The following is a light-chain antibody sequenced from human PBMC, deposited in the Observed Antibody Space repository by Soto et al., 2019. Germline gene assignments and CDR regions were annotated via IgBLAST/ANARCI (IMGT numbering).Light chain of an antibody. CDR2: DAS. CDR1: HSVDSR. V-gene: IGKV3-15*01. Sequence: DIVMTHSPATLSMSPEDRATLSCRASHSVDSRLAWYQQKPGQSPRLLIYDASTRATGLPARFSGSGSGTEFTLTISSLQSEDFAVYYCQHYTNWPLTFGGGTKV. CDR3: QHYTNWPLT. J-gene: IGKJ4*01.